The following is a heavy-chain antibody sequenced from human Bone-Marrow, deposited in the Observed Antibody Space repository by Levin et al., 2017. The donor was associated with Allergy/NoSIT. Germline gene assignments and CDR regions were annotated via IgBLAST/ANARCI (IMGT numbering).Heavy chain of an antibody. D-gene: IGHD3-3*01. CDR2: ISSSSSTI. J-gene: IGHJ4*02. V-gene: IGHV3-48*02. CDR3: ARDVLRFLEWLLPNFDY. CDR1: GFTFSSYS. Sequence: GESLKISCAASGFTFSSYSMNWVRQAPGKGLEWVSYISSSSSTIYYADSVKGRFTISRDNAKNSLYLQMNSLRDEDTAVYYCARDVLRFLEWLLPNFDYWGQGTLVTVSS.